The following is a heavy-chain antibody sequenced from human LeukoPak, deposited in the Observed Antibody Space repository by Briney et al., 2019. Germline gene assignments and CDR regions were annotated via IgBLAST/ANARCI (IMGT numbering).Heavy chain of an antibody. CDR1: GFTFSSYA. V-gene: IGHV3-30*01. D-gene: IGHD3-10*01. CDR2: ISCDGSNK. Sequence: GRSLRLSCAASGFTFSSYAMHWVRQAPGKGLEWVAVISCDGSNKYYADSVKGRFTISRDNSKNTLYLQMNSLRVEDTAVYYCAREGTMALDYWGQGTLVTVSS. CDR3: AREGTMALDY. J-gene: IGHJ4*02.